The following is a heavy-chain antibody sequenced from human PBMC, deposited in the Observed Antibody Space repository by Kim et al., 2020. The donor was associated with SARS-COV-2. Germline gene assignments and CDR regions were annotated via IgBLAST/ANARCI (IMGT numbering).Heavy chain of an antibody. V-gene: IGHV4-39*01. Sequence: PSLKSRVTISVDTSKNQFSLKLSSVTAADTAVYYCASTKYSGSYLDAFDIWGQGTMVTVSS. D-gene: IGHD1-26*01. CDR3: ASTKYSGSYLDAFDI. J-gene: IGHJ3*02.